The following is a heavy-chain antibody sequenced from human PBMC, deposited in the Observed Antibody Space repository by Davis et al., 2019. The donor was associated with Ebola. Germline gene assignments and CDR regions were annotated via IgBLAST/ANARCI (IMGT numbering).Heavy chain of an antibody. CDR3: ARAPLIPGPADY. Sequence: PGGSLRLSCAASGFTFSSYWMYWVRQAPGKGLEWVANINQDGSEKYCVDSVKGRFTISRDNAKSSLYLQMNGLRAEDTAIYYCARAPLIPGPADYWGQGILVTVSS. CDR1: GFTFSSYW. D-gene: IGHD2-2*01. V-gene: IGHV3-7*01. J-gene: IGHJ4*02. CDR2: INQDGSEK.